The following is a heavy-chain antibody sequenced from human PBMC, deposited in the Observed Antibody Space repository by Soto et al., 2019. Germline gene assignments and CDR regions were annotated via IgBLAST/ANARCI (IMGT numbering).Heavy chain of an antibody. Sequence: QVHLVQSGAEVRKPGASVKASCKASGYTFSSYAMHWVRQAPGQRLEWMGWINAGYGNTKSSQKFRDRVTISRDTSASTAYMELTSLRSEDTAVYYCARDTGDGTFDFWGQGTLVTVSS. CDR1: GYTFSSYA. D-gene: IGHD7-27*01. CDR3: ARDTGDGTFDF. V-gene: IGHV1-3*01. CDR2: INAGYGNT. J-gene: IGHJ4*02.